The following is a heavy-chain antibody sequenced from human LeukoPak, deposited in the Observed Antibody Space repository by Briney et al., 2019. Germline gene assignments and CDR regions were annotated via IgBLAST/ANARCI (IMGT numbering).Heavy chain of an antibody. V-gene: IGHV4-59*08. D-gene: IGHD1-14*01. CDR1: GGSISSYY. CDR2: IYYSGST. J-gene: IGHJ4*02. CDR3: ARGRNLNY. Sequence: PSETLSLTCTVSGGSISSYYWSWTRQPPGKGLEWIGYIYYSGSTYYNPSLKSRVTISVDTSKNQFSLKLSSVTAADTAVYYCARGRNLNYWGQGTLVTVSS.